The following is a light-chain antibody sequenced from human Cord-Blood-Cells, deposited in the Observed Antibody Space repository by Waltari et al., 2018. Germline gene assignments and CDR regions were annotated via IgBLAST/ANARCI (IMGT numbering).Light chain of an antibody. V-gene: IGLV2-23*01. CDR2: EGS. CDR3: CSYAGSSTWV. CDR1: SSDVGSYNL. J-gene: IGLJ3*02. Sequence: QSALTQPASVSGSPGQSITISCTGTSSDVGSYNLVSWYQQHPGKAPKLMIYEGSKRPSGVSNIFAGSKSGNTASLTSSGLQAEDEADYYCCSYAGSSTWVFGGWTKLTVL.